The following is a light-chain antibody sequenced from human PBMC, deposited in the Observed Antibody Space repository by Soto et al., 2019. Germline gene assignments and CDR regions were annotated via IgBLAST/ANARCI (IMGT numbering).Light chain of an antibody. CDR2: ATS. V-gene: IGKV3-20*01. CDR1: QTIGSTY. Sequence: EIVLTQSPGTLSLSPGETATLSCRASQTIGSTYLAWYQQKPGQAPRLLIFATSSRATGIPDRFSGSGSGTDFTLSISRLEPEDFAVYYCQHYDNSPPSVTFGPGTKVDIK. J-gene: IGKJ3*01. CDR3: QHYDNSPPSVT.